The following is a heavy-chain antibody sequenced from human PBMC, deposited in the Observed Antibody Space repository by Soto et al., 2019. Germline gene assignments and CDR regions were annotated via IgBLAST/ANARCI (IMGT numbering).Heavy chain of an antibody. CDR1: GGTFSSYA. CDR3: ATIYSSQFDFDN. Sequence: SVKVSCKASGGTFSSYAISWVRQAPGQGLEWMGGIIPIFGTANYAQKLQGRVTITADESTSTAYMELSSLRSEDTAVYYCATIYSSQFDFDNWGQGTLVTVSS. J-gene: IGHJ4*02. V-gene: IGHV1-69*13. CDR2: IIPIFGTA. D-gene: IGHD5-18*01.